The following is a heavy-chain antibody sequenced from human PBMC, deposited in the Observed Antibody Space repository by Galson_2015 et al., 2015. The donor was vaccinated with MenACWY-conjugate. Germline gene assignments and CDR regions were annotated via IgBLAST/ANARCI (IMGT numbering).Heavy chain of an antibody. CDR1: GGSFSGYY. J-gene: IGHJ4*02. Sequence: LSLTCAVYGGSFSGYYWSWIRQPPGKGLEWIGEINHSGSTNYNPSLKSRVTISVDTSKNQFSLKLSSVTAADTAVYYCARVDRIAAASYWGQGTLVTVSS. D-gene: IGHD6-13*01. CDR3: ARVDRIAAASY. V-gene: IGHV4-34*01. CDR2: INHSGST.